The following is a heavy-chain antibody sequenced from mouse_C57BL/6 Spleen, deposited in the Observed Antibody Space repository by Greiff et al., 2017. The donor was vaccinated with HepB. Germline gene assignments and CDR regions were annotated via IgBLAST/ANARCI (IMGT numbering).Heavy chain of an antibody. V-gene: IGHV5-6*01. CDR2: ISSGGSYT. Sequence: EVQLVESGGDLVKPGGSLKLSCAASGFTFSSYGMSWVRQTPDKRLEWVATISSGGSYTYYPDSVKGRFTISRDNAKNTLYLQMSSLKSEDTAMYYCARRGTGSAMDYWGQGTSVTVSS. CDR1: GFTFSSYG. J-gene: IGHJ4*01. CDR3: ARRGTGSAMDY. D-gene: IGHD2-14*01.